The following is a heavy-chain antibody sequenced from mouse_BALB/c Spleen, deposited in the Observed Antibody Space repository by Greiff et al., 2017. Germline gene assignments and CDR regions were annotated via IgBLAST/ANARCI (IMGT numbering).Heavy chain of an antibody. CDR2: ISSGGST. CDR3: ARPNSSGYAMDY. Sequence: EVMLVESGGGLVKPGGSLKLSCAASGFTFSSYAMSWVRQTPEKRLEWVASISSGGSTYYPDSVKGRFTISRDNARNILYLQMSSLRSEDTAMYYCARPNSSGYAMDYWGQGTSVTVSS. J-gene: IGHJ4*01. V-gene: IGHV5-6-5*01. D-gene: IGHD3-1*01. CDR1: GFTFSSYA.